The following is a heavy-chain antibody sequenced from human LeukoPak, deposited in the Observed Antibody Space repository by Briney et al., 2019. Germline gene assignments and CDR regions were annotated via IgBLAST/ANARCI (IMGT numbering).Heavy chain of an antibody. CDR3: ARDLVSGSGSYGH. V-gene: IGHV3-74*01. Sequence: PGGSLRLSCVASGSTFGSYWMHWVRLAPGKGPAWVSRTSGDGGTYYADSVKGRFTISRDNAKNTLYLQMNSLRAEDTAVYYCARDLVSGSGSYGHWGQGTLVTVSS. CDR2: TSGDGGT. CDR1: GSTFGSYW. J-gene: IGHJ4*02. D-gene: IGHD3-10*01.